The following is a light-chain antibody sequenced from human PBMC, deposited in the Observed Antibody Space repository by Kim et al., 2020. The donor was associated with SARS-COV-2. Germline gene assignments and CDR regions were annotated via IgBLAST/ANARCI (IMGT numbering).Light chain of an antibody. Sequence: PGERATLSCSASQAVISNYVAWYQQKPGQAPRLLIYGASSRATGIPDRFSGRGSGTDFTLTISSLEPEDFAVYNCQQYGSSPLTFGGGTKVDIK. CDR3: QQYGSSPLT. CDR1: QAVISNY. J-gene: IGKJ4*01. CDR2: GAS. V-gene: IGKV3-20*01.